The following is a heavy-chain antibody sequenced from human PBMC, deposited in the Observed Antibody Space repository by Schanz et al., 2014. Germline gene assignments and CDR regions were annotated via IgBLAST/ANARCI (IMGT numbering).Heavy chain of an antibody. D-gene: IGHD2-2*01. V-gene: IGHV3-33*06. J-gene: IGHJ4*02. Sequence: QVQLVESGGGVVQPGRSLRLSCAASGFTLSSYGMHWVRQAPGKGLEWVAVILYDGSNKYYADSVKGRFTISRDNSKNTLYLQMNSLRAEDTAVYYCAKEKGDCSSTSCSYYFDYWGQGTLVTVSS. CDR3: AKEKGDCSSTSCSYYFDY. CDR1: GFTLSSYG. CDR2: ILYDGSNK.